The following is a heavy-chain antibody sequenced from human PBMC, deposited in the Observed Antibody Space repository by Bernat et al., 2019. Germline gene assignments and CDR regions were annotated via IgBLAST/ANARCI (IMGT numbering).Heavy chain of an antibody. CDR1: GFPFDDYA. Sequence: DVQLVKSGGGVVQPGGSLRLSCAASGFPFDDYAMPRVRQAPGKGLEWVSPISGDGGSTYYADSVKGRFTISRDNSKNSLYLQMNSLRTEDTALYYCASFTVTTGNFDYWGQGTLVTVSS. CDR3: ASFTVTTGNFDY. V-gene: IGHV3-43*02. D-gene: IGHD4-17*01. CDR2: ISGDGGST. J-gene: IGHJ4*02.